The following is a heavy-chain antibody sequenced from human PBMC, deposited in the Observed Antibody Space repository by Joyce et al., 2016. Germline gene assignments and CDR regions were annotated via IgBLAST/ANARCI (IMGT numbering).Heavy chain of an antibody. CDR3: ARDLGDYGDLDC. V-gene: IGHV3-30*03. J-gene: IGHJ4*02. Sequence: QVQLVESGGGVIQPGRSLRLSCAASGFTFTSYGMHWVRQAPGKGLEWVAVISYDGSKKHYADSVKCRFNISRDQTKSTVFLHLNGLKVEDTGVYYCARDLGDYGDLDCWGQGTLVAVSS. D-gene: IGHD4/OR15-4a*01. CDR1: GFTFTSYG. CDR2: ISYDGSKK.